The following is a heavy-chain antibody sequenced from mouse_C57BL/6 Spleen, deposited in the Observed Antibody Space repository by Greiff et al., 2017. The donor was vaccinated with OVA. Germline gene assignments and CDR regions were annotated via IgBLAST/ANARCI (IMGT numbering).Heavy chain of an antibody. D-gene: IGHD2-1*01. CDR3: AKPGVFDGNYVRYAMDY. V-gene: IGHV2-3*01. CDR2: IWGDGST. J-gene: IGHJ4*01. CDR1: GFSFTSYG. Sequence: VKLMESGPGLVAPSQSLSITCTVSGFSFTSYGVSWVRQPPGKGLEWLGVIWGDGSTNYHSALISRLSISKDNSKSQVFLKLNSLQTDDTATYYCAKPGVFDGNYVRYAMDYWGQGNSVTVSS.